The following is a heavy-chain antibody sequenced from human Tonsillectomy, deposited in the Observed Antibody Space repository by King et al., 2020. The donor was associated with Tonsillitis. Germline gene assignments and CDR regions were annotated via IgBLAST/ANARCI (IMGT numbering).Heavy chain of an antibody. D-gene: IGHD2-15*01. J-gene: IGHJ2*01. V-gene: IGHV3-33*08. CDR1: GFTFSSDG. CDR2: IWYDGSNM. Sequence: VQLVESGGGVVQPGRSLRLSCAASGFTFSSDGMHWVRQAPGKGLEWVAVIWYDGSNMYYADSVKGRFTISRDNSKNTLYLQMNSLRVEDTAVYYCVRDYSIHWYFDLWGRGTLVTVSS. CDR3: VRDYSIHWYFDL.